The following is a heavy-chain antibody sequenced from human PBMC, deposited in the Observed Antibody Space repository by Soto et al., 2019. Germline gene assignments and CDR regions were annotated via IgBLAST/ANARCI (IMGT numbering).Heavy chain of an antibody. CDR1: GDSISRSNYH. V-gene: IGHV4-39*01. J-gene: IGHJ4*02. CDR2: IYYSGST. Sequence: PSETLSLTYTVSGDSISRSNYHWCWIRQPPGKGLEWIGSIYYSGSTYYNPSLKSRVTISVDTSKNQFSLKLSSVTAADTAVHYCARSGGLQHIDYWGQGTLVT. D-gene: IGHD4-4*01. CDR3: ARSGGLQHIDY.